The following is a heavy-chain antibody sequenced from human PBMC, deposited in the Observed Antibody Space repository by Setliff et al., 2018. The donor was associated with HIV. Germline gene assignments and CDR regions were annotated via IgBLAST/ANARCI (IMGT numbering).Heavy chain of an antibody. CDR2: IFNDGRT. J-gene: IGHJ4*02. CDR3: ARHFPSISLFFGDPGPFDR. D-gene: IGHD3-10*01. CDR1: GGSISSSSYY. V-gene: IGHV4-39*01. Sequence: SETLSLTCTVSGGSISSSSYYWGWIRQPPGKGLEWIGSIFNDGRTYYNPSLKSRVTIPMDTSTNQFSLKLTSVTAADTAVYFCARHFPSISLFFGDPGPFDRWGQGALVTAPQ.